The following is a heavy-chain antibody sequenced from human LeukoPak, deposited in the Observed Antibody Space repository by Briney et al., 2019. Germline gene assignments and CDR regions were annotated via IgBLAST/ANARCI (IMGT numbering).Heavy chain of an antibody. Sequence: GGSLRLSCAASGFTFSSYSMNWVRQAPGKGLEWVSSISSSSSYIYYADPVKGRFTISRDNAKNSLYLQMNSLRAEDTAVYYCARGMNSSFPHWGQGTLVTVSS. D-gene: IGHD6-6*01. V-gene: IGHV3-21*01. J-gene: IGHJ1*01. CDR1: GFTFSSYS. CDR3: ARGMNSSFPH. CDR2: ISSSSSYI.